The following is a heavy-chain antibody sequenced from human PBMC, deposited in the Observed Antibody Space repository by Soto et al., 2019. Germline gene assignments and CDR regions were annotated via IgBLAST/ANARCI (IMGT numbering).Heavy chain of an antibody. J-gene: IGHJ4*02. D-gene: IGHD3-22*01. CDR3: ARPDSSGYYVN. Sequence: GESLKISCKVSGYSYTNYWIAWVRQMPGKGLEWMGIIYPVDSDTRYSPSFQGQVTISADNSITTAYLQWSSLKASDTAMYYCARPDSSGYYVNWGQGTLVTVSS. CDR1: GYSYTNYW. V-gene: IGHV5-51*01. CDR2: IYPVDSDT.